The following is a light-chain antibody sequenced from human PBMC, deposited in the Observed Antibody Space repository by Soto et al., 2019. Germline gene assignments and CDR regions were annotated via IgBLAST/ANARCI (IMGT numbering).Light chain of an antibody. Sequence: DIQMTQSPSTLSASEGDRVTITCRASQGINTFLAWYQQKPGKAPKLLIYGASRLQTGVPSRFSGSGSGTDFTLTVSSLQPEDFATYYCQQTYSSSWTFGQGTKVDI. CDR2: GAS. CDR1: QGINTF. V-gene: IGKV1-39*01. J-gene: IGKJ1*01. CDR3: QQTYSSSWT.